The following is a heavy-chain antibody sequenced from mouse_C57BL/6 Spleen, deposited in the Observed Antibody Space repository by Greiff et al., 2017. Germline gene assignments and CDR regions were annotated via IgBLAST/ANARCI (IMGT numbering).Heavy chain of an antibody. J-gene: IGHJ2*01. V-gene: IGHV3-6*01. CDR2: IRYDGST. CDR3: ARETYTRYFDY. Sequence: EVQLQESGPGLVKPSQSLSLSCSVTGYSFTSGYYWNWIRQFPGNKLEWMGYIRYDGSTNYNPSFKNRISITRDTSKNQFFLKLNAVTTEDTATYYCARETYTRYFDYWGQGTTLTVSS. D-gene: IGHD2-12*01. CDR1: GYSFTSGYY.